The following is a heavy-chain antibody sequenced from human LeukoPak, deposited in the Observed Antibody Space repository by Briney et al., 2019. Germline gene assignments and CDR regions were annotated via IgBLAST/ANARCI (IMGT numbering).Heavy chain of an antibody. J-gene: IGHJ4*02. CDR1: GFPFSTYA. CDR3: VRSLDY. V-gene: IGHV3-23*01. Sequence: GGSLRLSCAASGFPFSTYAMNWVRQAPGKGLEWVSVITGSGGFAQYADSVKGRFTISRDNSKNTVYLQMNSLRVEDTALYYCVRSLDYWGQGTLVTVSS. CDR2: ITGSGGFA.